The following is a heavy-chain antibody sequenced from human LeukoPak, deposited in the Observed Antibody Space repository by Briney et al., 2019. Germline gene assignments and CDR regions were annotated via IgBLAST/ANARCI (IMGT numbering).Heavy chain of an antibody. J-gene: IGHJ6*03. V-gene: IGHV3-7*01. CDR1: GFTFSSYW. Sequence: PGGSLRLSCAASGFTFSSYWMSWVRQAPGKGLEWVSNIKQDGSEKYYVDSVKGRFTISRDNAKNSLYLQMNSLRAEDTAVYYCARDADYGDYGGYYYMDVWGKGTTVTVSS. D-gene: IGHD4-17*01. CDR2: IKQDGSEK. CDR3: ARDADYGDYGGYYYMDV.